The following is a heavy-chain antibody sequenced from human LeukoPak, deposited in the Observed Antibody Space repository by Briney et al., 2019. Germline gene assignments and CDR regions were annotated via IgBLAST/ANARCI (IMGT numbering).Heavy chain of an antibody. CDR3: AKDLVLRYFDWPFDY. D-gene: IGHD3-9*01. CDR1: GFTLSSYG. CDR2: ISYDGSNK. V-gene: IGHV3-30*18. J-gene: IGHJ4*02. Sequence: GRSLRLSRAASGFTLSSYGMHWVRQAPGKGLERGAVISYDGSNKYYADSVKGQFTISRDNSKNTLYLQMNSLRAEDTAVYYCAKDLVLRYFDWPFDYWGQGTPVTVSS.